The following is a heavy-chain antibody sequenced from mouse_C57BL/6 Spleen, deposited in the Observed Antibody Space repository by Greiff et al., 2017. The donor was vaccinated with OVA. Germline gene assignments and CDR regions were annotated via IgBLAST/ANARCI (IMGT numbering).Heavy chain of an antibody. Sequence: QVHVKQPGAELVMPGASVKLSCKASGYTFTSYWMHWVKQRPGQGLEWIGEIDPSDSYTNYNQKFKGKSTLTVDKSSSTAYMQLSSLTSEDSAVYYCARRGGNYADYWGQGTTLTVSS. V-gene: IGHV1-69*01. CDR3: ARRGGNYADY. CDR2: IDPSDSYT. CDR1: GYTFTSYW. J-gene: IGHJ2*01.